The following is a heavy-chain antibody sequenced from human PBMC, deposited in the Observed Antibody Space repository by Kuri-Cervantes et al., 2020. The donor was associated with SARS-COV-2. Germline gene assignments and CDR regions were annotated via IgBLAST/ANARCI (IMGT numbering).Heavy chain of an antibody. CDR2: MNPNSGNT. V-gene: IGHV1-8*01. CDR3: AAGWEDYDFWSGYYVFDY. CDR1: GYTFTSYD. J-gene: IGHJ4*02. Sequence: ASVKVSCKASGYTFTSYDINWVRQATGQGLEWMGWMNPNSGNTGYAQKFQGRVTITRDMSTSTAYMELSSLRSEDTAVYYCAAGWEDYDFWSGYYVFDYWGQGTLVTVSS. D-gene: IGHD3-3*01.